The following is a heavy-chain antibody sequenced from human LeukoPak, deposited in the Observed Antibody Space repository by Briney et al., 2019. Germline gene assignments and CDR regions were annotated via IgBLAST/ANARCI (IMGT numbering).Heavy chain of an antibody. CDR1: GGTFISYA. Sequence: SVKVSCKASGGTFISYAISWVRQAPGQGLEWMGGIIPIFGTANYAQKFQGRITITADKSTSTAYMELSSLRSEDTAVYYCHLSGYCSGGSCYAHWGQGTLVTVSS. D-gene: IGHD2-15*01. CDR3: HLSGYCSGGSCYAH. V-gene: IGHV1-69*06. CDR2: IIPIFGTA. J-gene: IGHJ4*02.